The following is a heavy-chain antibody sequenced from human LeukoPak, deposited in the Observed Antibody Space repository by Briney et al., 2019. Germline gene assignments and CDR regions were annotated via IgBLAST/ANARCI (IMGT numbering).Heavy chain of an antibody. V-gene: IGHV4-61*05. Sequence: SETLSLTCTVSGGSISSSSYYWGWIRQPPGKEQERIGYIYYSGNTNYNPSLKSRVTISVDTSKNQFSLRLSSVTAADTAVYYCARSYCGGGSCGAFDIWGQGTMVTVSS. J-gene: IGHJ3*02. CDR2: IYYSGNT. D-gene: IGHD2-15*01. CDR3: ARSYCGGGSCGAFDI. CDR1: GGSISSSSYY.